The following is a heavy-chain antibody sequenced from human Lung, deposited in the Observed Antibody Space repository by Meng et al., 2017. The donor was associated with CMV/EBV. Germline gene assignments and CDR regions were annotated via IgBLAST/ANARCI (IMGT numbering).Heavy chain of an antibody. J-gene: IGHJ5*02. V-gene: IGHV4-30-4*08. D-gene: IGHD6-13*01. CDR3: ANYRVGAGGQGS. Sequence: QVQLQESGPGLVKPSQTLSRTCTVSGASISSGYYHWSWIRQPPGKGLEYIGHIYDSRSGTTYYNPSLKSRVTISVDTSNNQFPLKVISVTAADTAVYYCANYRVGAGGQGSWGQGTLVTVSS. CDR1: GASISSGYYH. CDR2: IYDSRSGTT.